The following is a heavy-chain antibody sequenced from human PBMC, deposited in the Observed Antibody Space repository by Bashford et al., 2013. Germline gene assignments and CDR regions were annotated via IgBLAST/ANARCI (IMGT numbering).Heavy chain of an antibody. CDR2: FDPEDGET. V-gene: IGHV1-24*01. J-gene: IGHJ4*02. CDR3: ATGPTYYDFWSGYPY. Sequence: WVRQAPGQGLEWMGGFDPEDGETIYAQKFQGRVTMTEDTSTDTAYMELSSLRSEDTAVYYCATGPTYYDFWSGYPYWGQGTLVTVSS. D-gene: IGHD3-3*01.